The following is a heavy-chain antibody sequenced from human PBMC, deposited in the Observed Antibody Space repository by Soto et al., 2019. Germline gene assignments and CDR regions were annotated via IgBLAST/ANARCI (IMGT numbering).Heavy chain of an antibody. Sequence: PGGSLRLSCAASGFTFSSYGMHWVRQAPGKGLEWVAVISYDGSNKYYADSVKGRFTISRDNSKNTLYLQMNSLRAEDTAVYYCAKDTPEYSSSWYPRDYWGQGTLVTVSS. D-gene: IGHD6-13*01. CDR3: AKDTPEYSSSWYPRDY. V-gene: IGHV3-30*18. CDR1: GFTFSSYG. J-gene: IGHJ4*02. CDR2: ISYDGSNK.